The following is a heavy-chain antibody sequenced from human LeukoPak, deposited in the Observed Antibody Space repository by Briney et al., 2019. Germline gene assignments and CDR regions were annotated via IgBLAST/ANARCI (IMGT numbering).Heavy chain of an antibody. CDR2: IYPADSST. V-gene: IGHV5-51*01. CDR1: GYSFTTYW. J-gene: IGHJ4*02. Sequence: GESLKIACKASGYSFTTYWIGWVRQAPGKGLEWMGIIYPADSSTEYSPSFQGQVTISVDKSISTAYLQWSSLKASDTAMYYCARQGDYSAPVDYWGQGTLVTVSS. CDR3: ARQGDYSAPVDY. D-gene: IGHD4-11*01.